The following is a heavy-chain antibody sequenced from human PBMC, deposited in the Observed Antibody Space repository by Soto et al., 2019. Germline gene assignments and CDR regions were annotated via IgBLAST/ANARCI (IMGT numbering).Heavy chain of an antibody. CDR2: INDSGNI. J-gene: IGHJ6*03. CDR1: GVNFSGYQ. V-gene: IGHV4-34*01. Sequence: SETLSHTCAFYGVNFSGYQWSWIRQTTGKGLEWIGEINDSGNINYNPSLKSRVTILLDTPKKQISLKLSSVTAADSAVYYCTRGVILWFGELSRRGGYHYYMDVWGKGTTVTVSS. D-gene: IGHD3-10*01. CDR3: TRGVILWFGELSRRGGYHYYMDV.